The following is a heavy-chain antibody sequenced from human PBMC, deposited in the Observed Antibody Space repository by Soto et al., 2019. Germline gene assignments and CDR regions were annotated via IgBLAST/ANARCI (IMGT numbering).Heavy chain of an antibody. D-gene: IGHD6-19*01. V-gene: IGHV3-23*01. J-gene: IGHJ4*02. CDR1: GFTFSNYA. Sequence: EVQLLESGGGLVQPGGSLRLSCAASGFTFSNYAIACVRQAPGKGLEWVSGISGSGGTTYYADSVKGRFTISRDTSKDTLHLQMNSVRAEDTAVYYCAKTPLQWRVYFDYWGQGALVTVSS. CDR2: ISGSGGTT. CDR3: AKTPLQWRVYFDY.